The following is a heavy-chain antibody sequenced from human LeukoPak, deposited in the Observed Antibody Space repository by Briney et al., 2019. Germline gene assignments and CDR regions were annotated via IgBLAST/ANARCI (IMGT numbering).Heavy chain of an antibody. J-gene: IGHJ4*02. D-gene: IGHD5-12*01. V-gene: IGHV3-48*01. CDR3: ARSSGYDLYY. CDR2: ISSSSSTI. CDR1: GFTFSSYS. Sequence: GGSLRLSCAASGFTFSSYSMNWVRQAPGKGLEWVSYISSSSSTIYYADSVKGRFTISRDNDKNSLYLQMNSLRAEAAALYYCARSSGYDLYYWGQGNLVTVSS.